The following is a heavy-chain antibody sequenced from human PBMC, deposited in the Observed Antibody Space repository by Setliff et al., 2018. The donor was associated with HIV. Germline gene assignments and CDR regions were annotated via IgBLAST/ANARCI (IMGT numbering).Heavy chain of an antibody. CDR3: ARHPRHYNILTGYRYYDMDV. J-gene: IGHJ6*03. Sequence: PSETLSLTCAVSGVSISSSSYFWGWFRRPPGTGLDWIGSIYFSGSPYYPPSLESRVTISLDTSKNQFSLKLTSVTAADPAVYYCARHPRHYNILTGYRYYDMDVWGKGTTVTVSS. CDR1: GVSISSSSYF. D-gene: IGHD3-9*01. CDR2: IYFSGSP. V-gene: IGHV4-39*01.